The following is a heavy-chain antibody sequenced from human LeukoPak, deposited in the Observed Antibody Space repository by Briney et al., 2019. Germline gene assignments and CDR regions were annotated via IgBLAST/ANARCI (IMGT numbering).Heavy chain of an antibody. V-gene: IGHV3-30*18. D-gene: IGHD3-3*01. CDR2: ISYDGSNK. CDR3: AKLIWSGYDTFDY. Sequence: PGRSLRLSCAASGFTFSSYGMHWVRQAPGKGLEWVAVISYDGSNKYYADSVKGRFTISRDNSKNTLYLQMNSLRAEDTAVYYCAKLIWSGYDTFDYWGQGTLVTVSS. CDR1: GFTFSSYG. J-gene: IGHJ4*02.